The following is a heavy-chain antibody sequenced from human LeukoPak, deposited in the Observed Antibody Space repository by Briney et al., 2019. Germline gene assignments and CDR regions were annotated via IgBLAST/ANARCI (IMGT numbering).Heavy chain of an antibody. Sequence: ASVKVSCKASGYTFTSYGISWVRQAPGQGLEWMGWISAYNGNTNYAQKLQGRVTMTTDTSTSTAYMELRSLRSDDTAVYYCARASRQLLLYYFDYWGQGTLVTVSS. CDR2: ISAYNGNT. D-gene: IGHD2-2*01. CDR3: ARASRQLLLYYFDY. V-gene: IGHV1-18*01. CDR1: GYTFTSYG. J-gene: IGHJ4*02.